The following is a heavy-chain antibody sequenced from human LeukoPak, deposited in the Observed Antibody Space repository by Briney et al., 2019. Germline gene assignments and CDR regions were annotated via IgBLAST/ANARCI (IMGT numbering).Heavy chain of an antibody. J-gene: IGHJ4*02. CDR1: GGSISSGGYY. CDR2: IYYSGST. V-gene: IGHV4-31*03. Sequence: SETLPLTCTVSGGSISSGGYYWSWIRQHPGKGLEWIGYIYYSGSTYYNPSLKSRVTISVDTSKNQFSLKLSSVTAADTAVYYCARDHGATMSFDYWGQGTLVTVSS. D-gene: IGHD5-24*01. CDR3: ARDHGATMSFDY.